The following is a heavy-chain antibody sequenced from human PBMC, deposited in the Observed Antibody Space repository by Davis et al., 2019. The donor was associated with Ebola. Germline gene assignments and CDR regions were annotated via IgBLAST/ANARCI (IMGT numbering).Heavy chain of an antibody. Sequence: ASVKDSCKASGYTFPSYDINWVRQATGQGLEWLGWLNPNSSNTGYAQKFQGRVTMTRNTSISTAYMELSSLRSEDTAVYYCAVLFGVAPSVRYYGMDVWGKGTTVTVSS. CDR2: LNPNSSNT. V-gene: IGHV1-8*01. J-gene: IGHJ6*04. CDR3: AVLFGVAPSVRYYGMDV. D-gene: IGHD3-3*01. CDR1: GYTFPSYD.